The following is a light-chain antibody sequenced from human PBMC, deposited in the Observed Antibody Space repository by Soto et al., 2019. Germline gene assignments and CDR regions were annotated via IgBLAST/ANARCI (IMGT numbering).Light chain of an antibody. J-gene: IGLJ1*01. CDR2: DVT. Sequence: QSVLTQPASVSGSPGQSITISCTGTSSDIGGYNYVSWYQQYPGKAPRLMIYDVTNRPSGVSNRFSGSKSGNTASLTISGLQAEDEADYYCSSYRRGSTYVFGTGTKVTVL. CDR1: SSDIGGYNY. V-gene: IGLV2-14*01. CDR3: SSYRRGSTYV.